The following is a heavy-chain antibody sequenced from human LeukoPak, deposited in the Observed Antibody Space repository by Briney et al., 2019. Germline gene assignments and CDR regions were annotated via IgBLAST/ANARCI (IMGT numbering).Heavy chain of an antibody. CDR1: GYSISSGYY. CDR2: IYHSGST. D-gene: IGHD6-19*01. J-gene: IGHJ4*02. V-gene: IGHV4-38-2*02. CDR3: VRLPAIGGWPRGYFDY. Sequence: SETLSLTCTVSGYSISSGYYWGWIRQPPGKGLEWIGSIYHSGSTYYNPSLKSRVTISVDTSKNQFSLKLSSVTATDTAVYYCVRLPAIGGWPRGYFDYWGQGTLVTVSS.